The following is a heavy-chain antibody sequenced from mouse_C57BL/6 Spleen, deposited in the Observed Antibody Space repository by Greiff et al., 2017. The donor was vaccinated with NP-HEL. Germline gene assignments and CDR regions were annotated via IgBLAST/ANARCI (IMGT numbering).Heavy chain of an antibody. Sequence: EVQLQQSGPELVKPGASVKISCKASGYTFTDYYMNWVKQSHGKSLEWIGDINPNNGGTSYNQKFKGKATLTVDKSSSTAYMELRSLTSEDSAVYYCARWAYYGNYGFAYWGQGTLVTVSA. J-gene: IGHJ3*01. CDR1: GYTFTDYY. D-gene: IGHD2-1*01. CDR2: INPNNGGT. V-gene: IGHV1-26*01. CDR3: ARWAYYGNYGFAY.